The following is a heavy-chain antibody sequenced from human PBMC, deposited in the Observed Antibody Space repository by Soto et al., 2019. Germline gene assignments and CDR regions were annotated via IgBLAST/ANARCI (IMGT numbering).Heavy chain of an antibody. CDR2: ISYDGSSK. D-gene: IGHD1-26*01. CDR1: GFTFSSYA. Sequence: GGSLRLSCAASGFTFSSYAMSWVRQAPGKGLEWLAVISYDGSSKYYADSVKGRFTISRDNSKNTLYLQMSSLRTEDTAVYSCAKDTSRVGSTRGPFDCWGQGTLVTVSS. V-gene: IGHV3-30*18. CDR3: AKDTSRVGSTRGPFDC. J-gene: IGHJ4*02.